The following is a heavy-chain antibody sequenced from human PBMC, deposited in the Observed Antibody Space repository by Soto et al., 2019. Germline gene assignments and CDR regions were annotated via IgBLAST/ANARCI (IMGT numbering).Heavy chain of an antibody. V-gene: IGHV1-8*01. Sequence: QVQLVQSGAEVKKPGASVKVSCKASGYTFTNYDIHWVRNATGQGLEWMGWMNHNSGNTGYAQKFQGRVTMTRDTSINTAYMELSSLRSEDTAVYYCVRLPYNVDVLTGRSGYNDYWGQGTLVTVSS. CDR2: MNHNSGNT. J-gene: IGHJ4*02. D-gene: IGHD3-9*01. CDR3: VRLPYNVDVLTGRSGYNDY. CDR1: GYTFTNYD.